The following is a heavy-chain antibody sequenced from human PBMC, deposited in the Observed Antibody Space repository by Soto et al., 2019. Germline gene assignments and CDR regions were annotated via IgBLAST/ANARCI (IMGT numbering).Heavy chain of an antibody. J-gene: IGHJ5*02. V-gene: IGHV4-34*01. CDR2: INHSGST. CDR1: GGSFSGYY. Sequence: ETLSLTCAVYGGSFSGYYWSWIRQPPGKGLEWIGEINHSGSTNYNPSLKSRVTISVDTSKNQFSLKLSSVTAADTAVYYCARASLWFGELLSSGWFDPWGQGTLVTVSS. CDR3: ARASLWFGELLSSGWFDP. D-gene: IGHD3-10*01.